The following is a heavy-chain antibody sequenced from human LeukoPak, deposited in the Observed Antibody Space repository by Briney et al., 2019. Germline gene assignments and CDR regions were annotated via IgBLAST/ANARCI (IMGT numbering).Heavy chain of an antibody. CDR1: GFTFSSYG. Sequence: PGGSLRLYCAASGFTFSSYGMHWVRQAPGKGLEWVAVIWYDGSNKYYADSVKGRFTISRDNSKNTLYLQMNSLRAEDTAVYYCARDKGIVGATIDYWGQGTLVTVSS. CDR2: IWYDGSNK. V-gene: IGHV3-33*01. D-gene: IGHD1-26*01. J-gene: IGHJ4*02. CDR3: ARDKGIVGATIDY.